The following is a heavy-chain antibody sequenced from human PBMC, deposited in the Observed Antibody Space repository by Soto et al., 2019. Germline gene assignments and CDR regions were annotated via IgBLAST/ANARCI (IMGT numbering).Heavy chain of an antibody. CDR2: IYYAGST. J-gene: IGHJ5*02. CDR3: ARLGKYYQSLDR. V-gene: IGHV4-59*08. CDR1: GGSFSPHY. D-gene: IGHD2-2*01. Sequence: SETLSLTCTVSGGSFSPHYCRWIRQPPGKGLEWVGYIYYAGSTSYNPSLRGRVTISLETSKSQFSLRLSSVTAADTAVYYCARLGKYYQSLDRWGPGNLVTVSS.